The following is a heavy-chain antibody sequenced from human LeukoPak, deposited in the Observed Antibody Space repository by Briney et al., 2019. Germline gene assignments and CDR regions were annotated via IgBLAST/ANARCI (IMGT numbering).Heavy chain of an antibody. Sequence: ASVKLSCSPAGYTFTPYSIKWVRQAPGHGLEWLGWISVYNINTNYAQKFQCRVTMTTDTSTSTAYMELRSLRADDTAVYYCARSPRYYGSGRGCYWGQGTLVTVSS. CDR2: ISVYNINT. J-gene: IGHJ4*02. D-gene: IGHD3-10*01. CDR1: GYTFTPYS. V-gene: IGHV1-18*01. CDR3: ARSPRYYGSGRGCY.